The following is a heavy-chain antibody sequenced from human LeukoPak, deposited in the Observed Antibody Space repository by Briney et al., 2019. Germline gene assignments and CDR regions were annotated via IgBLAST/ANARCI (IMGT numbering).Heavy chain of an antibody. V-gene: IGHV3-73*01. CDR2: IRSKANSYAT. Sequence: GGSLRLSCAASGFTFSGSAMHWVRQASGKGLEWVGRIRSKANSYATAYAASVKGRFTISRDDSKNTAYLQMNSLKTEDTAVYYCTRSGIDLGYCSGGSCYPIYYYYYMDVWGKGTTVTVSS. CDR1: GFTFSGSA. D-gene: IGHD2-15*01. CDR3: TRSGIDLGYCSGGSCYPIYYYYYMDV. J-gene: IGHJ6*03.